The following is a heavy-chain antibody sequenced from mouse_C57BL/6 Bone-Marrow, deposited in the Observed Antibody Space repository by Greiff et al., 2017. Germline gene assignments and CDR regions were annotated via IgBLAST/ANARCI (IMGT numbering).Heavy chain of an antibody. Sequence: QVQLQQSGAELVKPGASVKLSCKASGYTFTSYWMHWVKQRPGRGLEWIGRIDPNSGGTKYNEKFKSKATLTVDKPSSTAYMQLSSLTSEDSAVYYCARSLANWDAYAMDYWGQGTSVTVSS. D-gene: IGHD4-1*01. CDR2: IDPNSGGT. CDR1: GYTFTSYW. CDR3: ARSLANWDAYAMDY. V-gene: IGHV1-72*01. J-gene: IGHJ4*01.